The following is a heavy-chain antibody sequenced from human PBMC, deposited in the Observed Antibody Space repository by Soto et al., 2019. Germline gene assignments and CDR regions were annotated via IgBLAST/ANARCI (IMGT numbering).Heavy chain of an antibody. J-gene: IGHJ5*02. CDR2: IRGKANSYET. D-gene: IGHD2-2*01. V-gene: IGHV3-73*01. Sequence: EVQLVESGGGLVQPGGSLKLSCVASGYTFSGSAFNWVRQASGKGLEWVGRIRGKANSYETAYAESVKGRFTISRDDSKNTAFLQMNSLKTEDTAVYYCTSRYCSSASCHTWGQGTRVTVSS. CDR1: GYTFSGSA. CDR3: TSRYCSSASCHT.